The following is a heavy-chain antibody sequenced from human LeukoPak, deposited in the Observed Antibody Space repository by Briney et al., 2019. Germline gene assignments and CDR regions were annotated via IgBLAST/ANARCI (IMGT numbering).Heavy chain of an antibody. V-gene: IGHV4-34*01. CDR3: AREGKKAPSIAAPWRWYFDL. D-gene: IGHD6-6*01. J-gene: IGHJ2*01. CDR1: GGSFSGYY. CDR2: INHSGST. Sequence: PSETLSLTCAVYGGSFSGYYWSWIRQPPGKGLEWIGEINHSGSTNYNPSLKSRVTISVDTSKNQFSLKLSSVTAADTAVYYCAREGKKAPSIAAPWRWYFDLWGRGTLVTVPS.